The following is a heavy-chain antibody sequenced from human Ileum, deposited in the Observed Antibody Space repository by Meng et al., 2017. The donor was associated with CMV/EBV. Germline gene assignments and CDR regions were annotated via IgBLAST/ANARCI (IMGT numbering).Heavy chain of an antibody. CDR2: IYYSGNT. CDR1: GGLIESYY. J-gene: IGHJ6*02. V-gene: IGHV4-59*01. CDR3: ARATTSWPYYFMDV. D-gene: IGHD2-2*01. Sequence: GSLRLSCTVSGGLIESYYWSWIRQSPGKGLEWIGYIYYSGNTHYNPSLKSRVTISLETSKNQLSLRLTSVTAADTAVYYCARATTSWPYYFMDVWGQGTTVTVSS.